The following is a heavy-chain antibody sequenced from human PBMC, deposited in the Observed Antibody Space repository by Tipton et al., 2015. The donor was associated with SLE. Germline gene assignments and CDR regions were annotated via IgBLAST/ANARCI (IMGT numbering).Heavy chain of an antibody. CDR1: GFTFSSYG. Sequence: GSLRLSCAASGFTFSSYGMHWVRQAPGKGLEWVAFIRYDGSNKYYADSVKGRFTISRDNSKNTLYLQMNSLGAEDTAVYYCAREVRGAFDYWGQGTLVTVSS. CDR2: IRYDGSNK. D-gene: IGHD3-10*01. CDR3: AREVRGAFDY. V-gene: IGHV3-30*02. J-gene: IGHJ4*02.